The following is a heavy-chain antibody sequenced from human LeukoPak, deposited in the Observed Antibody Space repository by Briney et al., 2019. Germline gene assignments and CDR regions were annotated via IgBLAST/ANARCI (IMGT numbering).Heavy chain of an antibody. CDR2: MNPNSGNT. Sequence: ASVKVSCKASGYTFTSYDINWVQQATGQGLEWMGWMNPNSGNTGYAQKFQGRVTMTRNTSISTAYMELSSLRSEDTAVYYCARGIAAARGNWFDPWGQGTLVTVSS. J-gene: IGHJ5*02. V-gene: IGHV1-8*01. D-gene: IGHD6-13*01. CDR1: GYTFTSYD. CDR3: ARGIAAARGNWFDP.